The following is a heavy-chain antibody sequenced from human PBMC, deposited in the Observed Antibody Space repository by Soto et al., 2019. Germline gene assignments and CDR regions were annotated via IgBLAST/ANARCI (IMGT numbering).Heavy chain of an antibody. V-gene: IGHV1-8*02. J-gene: IGHJ4*02. CDR2: MNPNSGNT. D-gene: IGHD6-19*01. Sequence: ASVKVSCKASGYTFTSYGISWVRQATGQGLEWMGWMNPNSGNTGYAQKFQGRVTMTRNTSISTAYMELSSLRSEDTAVYYCARERTVAGNDYWGQGTLVTVPQ. CDR3: ARERTVAGNDY. CDR1: GYTFTSYG.